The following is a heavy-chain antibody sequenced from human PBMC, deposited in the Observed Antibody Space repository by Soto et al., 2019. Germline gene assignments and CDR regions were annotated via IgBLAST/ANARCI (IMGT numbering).Heavy chain of an antibody. D-gene: IGHD3-9*01. CDR3: AKVALYDILTGPYYFDY. J-gene: IGHJ4*02. CDR2: ISGSGGST. V-gene: IGHV3-23*01. CDR1: GFTFSSYA. Sequence: EVQLLESGGGLVQPGGSLRLSCAASGFTFSSYAMSWVRQAPGKGLEWVSAISGSGGSTYYADSVKGRFTISRDNSKNTLYVQMNSLRAEDTAVYYCAKVALYDILTGPYYFDYWGQGTLVTVSS.